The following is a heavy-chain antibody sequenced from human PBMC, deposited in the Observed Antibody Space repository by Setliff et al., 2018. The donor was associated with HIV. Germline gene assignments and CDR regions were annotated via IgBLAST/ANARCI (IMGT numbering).Heavy chain of an antibody. CDR1: RDSINGHW. CDR2: IHYSGIT. J-gene: IGHJ3*02. D-gene: IGHD3-9*01. CDR3: ARYKCINFACVGFDI. V-gene: IGHV4-59*11. Sequence: PSETLSLTCTVSRDSINGHWWSWIRQPPGKGLEWTGSIHYSGITHYNPSLKSRLTMSVETSKNQVSLKLTSVTAADTAVYYCARYKCINFACVGFDIWGQGTVVTVS.